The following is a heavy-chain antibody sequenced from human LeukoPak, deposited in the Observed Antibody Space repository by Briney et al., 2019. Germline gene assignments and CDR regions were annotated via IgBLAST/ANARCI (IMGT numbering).Heavy chain of an antibody. Sequence: PSETLSLTCSVSGGSMSSRTYYWDWIRQAPGKGLEWIGSIYYSGCTYYNPSLMSRVTLSIDTSKNRFSLKLSSVTAAGTAVYYCARHASFYYDSDGPSWGQGILVTVSS. CDR1: GGSMSSRTYY. J-gene: IGHJ4*02. V-gene: IGHV4-39*01. D-gene: IGHD3-22*01. CDR2: IYYSGCT. CDR3: ARHASFYYDSDGPS.